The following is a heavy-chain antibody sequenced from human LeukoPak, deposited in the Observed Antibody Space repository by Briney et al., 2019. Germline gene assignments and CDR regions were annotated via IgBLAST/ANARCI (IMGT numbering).Heavy chain of an antibody. CDR1: GFTFSSYW. V-gene: IGHV3-7*03. J-gene: IGHJ4*02. CDR3: ARGQTTMTN. D-gene: IGHD4-17*01. Sequence: GGSLRLYCAASGFTFSSYWLSWVRQAPGKGLEWVANIKQDGSEKYYVDSVKGRFTISRDNAKNSLYLQMNSLRAEDTAVYFCARGQTTMTNWGQGTLVTVSS. CDR2: IKQDGSEK.